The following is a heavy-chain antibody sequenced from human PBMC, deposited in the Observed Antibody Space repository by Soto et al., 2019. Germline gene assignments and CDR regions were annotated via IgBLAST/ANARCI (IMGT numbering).Heavy chain of an antibody. V-gene: IGHV4-39*01. D-gene: IGHD2-15*01. CDR2: IYYSGST. J-gene: IGHJ6*03. Sequence: SETLSLTCTVSGGSISSSSYYWGWIRQPPGKGQEWIGSIYYSGSTYYNPSLKSRVTISVDTSKNQFSLKLSSVTAADTAVYYCARRGSVVAANYYYYYMDVWGKGTTVTVSS. CDR1: GGSISSSSYY. CDR3: ARRGSVVAANYYYYYMDV.